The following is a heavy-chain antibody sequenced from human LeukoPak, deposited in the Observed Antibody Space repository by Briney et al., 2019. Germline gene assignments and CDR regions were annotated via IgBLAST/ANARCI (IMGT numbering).Heavy chain of an antibody. CDR3: VGLSFYYGSH. D-gene: IGHD3-10*01. V-gene: IGHV4-39*07. J-gene: IGHJ4*02. CDR2: IYYSGST. CDR1: GGSISSSSYY. Sequence: SETLSLTCTVSGGSISSSSYYWGWIRQPPGEGLEWIGSIYYSGSTYYNPSLKSRVTISVDTSKNQFSLKLSSVTAADTAVYYCVGLSFYYGSHWGQGTLVTVSS.